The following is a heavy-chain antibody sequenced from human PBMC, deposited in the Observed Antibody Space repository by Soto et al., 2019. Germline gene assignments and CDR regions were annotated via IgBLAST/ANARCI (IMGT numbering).Heavy chain of an antibody. CDR1: GFTFSNYW. CDR3: VRARIDL. J-gene: IGHJ2*01. V-gene: IGHV3-7*01. CDR2: INPDGSEK. Sequence: EVQLVESGGGLVQPGGSLRLSCAASGFTFSNYWMTWVRQAPGKGLKWVANINPDGSEKYYVDSVKGRFTISRDNVKTSLYLQMNSLRAEDTALYYCVRARIDLWGRGTLVTVSS.